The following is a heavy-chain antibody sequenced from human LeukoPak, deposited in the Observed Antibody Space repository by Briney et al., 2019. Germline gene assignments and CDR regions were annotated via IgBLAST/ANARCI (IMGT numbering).Heavy chain of an antibody. CDR3: ARADYDFAPDY. Sequence: ASVKVSCKASGYTFTSYYMHWVRQAPGQGLEWMGIINPSGGSTSYAQKFQGRVTMTRDTSTSTVYIELSSLRSEDTAVYYCARADYDFAPDYWGQGTLVTVSS. J-gene: IGHJ4*02. CDR2: INPSGGST. V-gene: IGHV1-46*01. CDR1: GYTFTSYY. D-gene: IGHD3-3*01.